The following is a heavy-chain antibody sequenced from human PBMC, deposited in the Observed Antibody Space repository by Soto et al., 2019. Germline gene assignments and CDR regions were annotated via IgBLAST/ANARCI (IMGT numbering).Heavy chain of an antibody. CDR1: GFTFSSYG. D-gene: IGHD2-15*01. CDR3: AKGVRCSGGSCSHRYYYYYGMDV. CDR2: ISYDGSNK. J-gene: IGHJ6*02. Sequence: GGSLRLSCAASGFTFSSYGMHWVRQAPGKGLEWVAVISYDGSNKYYVDSVKGRFTISRDNSKNTLYLQMNSLRAEDTAVYYCAKGVRCSGGSCSHRYYYYYGMDVWGQGTTVTVSS. V-gene: IGHV3-30*18.